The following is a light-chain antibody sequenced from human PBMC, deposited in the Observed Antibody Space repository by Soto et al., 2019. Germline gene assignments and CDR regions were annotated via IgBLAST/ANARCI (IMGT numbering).Light chain of an antibody. CDR1: QSVSSNF. V-gene: IGKV3-20*01. CDR3: QHYDSSPRP. J-gene: IGKJ1*01. CDR2: GAS. Sequence: GLTQSPGTLSLSPGERATLSCRASQSVSSNFLAWYQQKPGQAPRLLIYGASNRATGIPDRFSGSGSGTDFTLTISRLEPEDFAVYYCQHYDSSPRPSGQGTKV.